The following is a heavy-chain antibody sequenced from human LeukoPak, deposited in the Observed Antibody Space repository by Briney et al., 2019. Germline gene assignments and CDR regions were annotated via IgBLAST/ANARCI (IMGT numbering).Heavy chain of an antibody. Sequence: SETLSLTCTVSGVSISSSDYYWGWIRQPPGKGLEWIGSIYHSGSTYYYPSLESRVTISVDTSKNQFSLKLSSVTAADTAVYYCARHPRYSSGWRLINWFDPWGQGTLVTVSS. CDR1: GVSISSSDYY. CDR2: IYHSGST. D-gene: IGHD6-19*01. CDR3: ARHPRYSSGWRLINWFDP. J-gene: IGHJ5*02. V-gene: IGHV4-39*01.